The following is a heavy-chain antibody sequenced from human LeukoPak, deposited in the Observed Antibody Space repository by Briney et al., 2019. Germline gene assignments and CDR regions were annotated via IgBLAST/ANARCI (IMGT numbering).Heavy chain of an antibody. D-gene: IGHD5-12*01. CDR1: SYTFTRYG. Sequence: VASVKVSCKASSYTFTRYGISWVRQAPGQGLEWMGWISGSNGNTNYAQKFLGRVTMTADTSTSTAYMELRSLTSGDTAVYYCARSGRGTYYYFDLWGQGTLVTVSS. J-gene: IGHJ4*02. CDR2: ISGSNGNT. CDR3: ARSGRGTYYYFDL. V-gene: IGHV1-18*01.